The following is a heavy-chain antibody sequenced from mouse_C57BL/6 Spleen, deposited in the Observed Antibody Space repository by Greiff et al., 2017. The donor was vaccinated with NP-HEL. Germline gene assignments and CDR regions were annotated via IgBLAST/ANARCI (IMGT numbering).Heavy chain of an antibody. Sequence: QVQLQQSGPELVKPGASVKISCKASGYSFTSYYIHWVKQRPGQGLEWIGWIYPGSGNTKYNEKFKGKATLTADTSSSTAYMQLSSLTSEDSAVYYCARSQRDYYAMDYWGQGTSVTVSS. D-gene: IGHD6-1*01. J-gene: IGHJ4*01. V-gene: IGHV1-66*01. CDR2: IYPGSGNT. CDR1: GYSFTSYY. CDR3: ARSQRDYYAMDY.